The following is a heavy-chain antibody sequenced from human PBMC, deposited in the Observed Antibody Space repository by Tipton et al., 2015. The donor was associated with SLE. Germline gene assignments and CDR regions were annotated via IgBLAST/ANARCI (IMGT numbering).Heavy chain of an antibody. CDR1: GFTVSSCA. V-gene: IGHV3-7*01. CDR2: IKQDGSEK. CDR3: AELSTADAFDV. D-gene: IGHD5/OR15-5a*01. J-gene: IGHJ3*01. Sequence: SLRLSCAASGFTVSSCAMHWVRQAPGKGLEWVANIKQDGSEKYYADSVKGRFTISRDNAKNSLYLQMNSLRAEDAALYYCAELSTADAFDVWGQGAMVIVSS.